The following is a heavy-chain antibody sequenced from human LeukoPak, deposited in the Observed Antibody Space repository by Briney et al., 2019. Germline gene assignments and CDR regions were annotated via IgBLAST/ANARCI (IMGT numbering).Heavy chain of an antibody. CDR3: AKERVLLWFGGENWFDP. CDR1: GFAFSSYA. D-gene: IGHD3-10*01. CDR2: ISGSGGST. V-gene: IGHV3-23*01. J-gene: IGHJ5*02. Sequence: GGSLRLSCAASGFAFSSYAMSWVRQAPGKRLEWVSAISGSGGSTYYADSVKGRFTISRDNSKNTLYLQMNSLRAEDTAVYYCAKERVLLWFGGENWFDPWGQGTLVTVSS.